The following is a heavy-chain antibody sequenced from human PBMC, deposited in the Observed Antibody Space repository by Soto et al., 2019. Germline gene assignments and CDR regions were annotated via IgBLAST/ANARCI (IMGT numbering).Heavy chain of an antibody. CDR3: ARENDPYGFDL. J-gene: IGHJ3*01. CDR2: IGSGDT. CDR1: GYSFDSYA. V-gene: IGHV1-18*01. Sequence: QVQLVQSGATQEKPGASVKVSCEAFGYSFDSYAYSWVRQAPGQGLEWMGRIGSGDTNYAQKLQGRVTMTTDTSTNTAYMELRSLRSDDTALYYCARENDPYGFDLWGQGTMVTVSP.